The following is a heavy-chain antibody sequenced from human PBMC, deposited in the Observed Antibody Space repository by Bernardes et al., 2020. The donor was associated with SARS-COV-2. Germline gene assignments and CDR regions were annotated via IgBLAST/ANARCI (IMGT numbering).Heavy chain of an antibody. CDR3: ARAALLGATPGYNDYYYVLDA. J-gene: IGHJ6*02. Sequence: GGSLRLSCAASGFTFDSYGMHWVRQIPGRGLEWLSYISATSPSIYYADSVKGRFTISRDNSKKALFLQMNSLRVDDTAVYHCARAALLGATPGYNDYYYVLDAGGQGTMVTVSS. CDR1: GFTFDSYG. CDR2: ISATSPSI. D-gene: IGHD1-26*01. V-gene: IGHV3-48*04.